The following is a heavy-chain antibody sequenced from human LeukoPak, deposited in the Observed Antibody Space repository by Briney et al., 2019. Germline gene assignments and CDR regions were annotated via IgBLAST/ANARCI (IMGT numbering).Heavy chain of an antibody. J-gene: IGHJ4*02. V-gene: IGHV4-59*01. CDR2: IYYSGST. CDR1: GGSFSGYY. Sequence: PSETLSLTCAVYGGSFSGYYWSWIRQPPGKGLEWIGYIYYSGSTNYNPSLKSRVTISVDTSKNQFSLKLSSVTAADTAVYYCASSVGAGYYISYWGQGTLVTVSS. CDR3: ASSVGAGYYISY. D-gene: IGHD3-9*01.